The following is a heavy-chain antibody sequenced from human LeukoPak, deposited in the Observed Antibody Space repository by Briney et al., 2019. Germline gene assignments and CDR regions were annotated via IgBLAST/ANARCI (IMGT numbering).Heavy chain of an antibody. D-gene: IGHD6-13*01. V-gene: IGHV3-48*03. CDR3: ATQAPSPGYSSSWYGNY. J-gene: IGHJ4*02. CDR2: ISSSGSTI. Sequence: GGSLRLSCAASGFTFSSYEMNWVRQAPGKGLECFSYISSSGSTIYYADSVKGRFTISRDDSKNTLYLQMNSLRAEDTAVYYCATQAPSPGYSSSWYGNYWGQGTLVTVSS. CDR1: GFTFSSYE.